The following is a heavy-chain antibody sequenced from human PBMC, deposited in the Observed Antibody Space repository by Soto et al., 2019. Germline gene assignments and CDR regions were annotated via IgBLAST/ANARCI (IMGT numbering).Heavy chain of an antibody. CDR1: GFTFSSYG. Sequence: PGGSLRLSCAASGFTFSSYGMHWVRQAPGKGLEWVAVISYDGSNKYYADSVKGRFTIPRDNSKNTLYLQMNSLRAEDTAVYYCAKGILTGYYYYYGMDVWGQGTTVTVSS. J-gene: IGHJ6*02. V-gene: IGHV3-30*18. CDR3: AKGILTGYYYYYGMDV. D-gene: IGHD3-9*01. CDR2: ISYDGSNK.